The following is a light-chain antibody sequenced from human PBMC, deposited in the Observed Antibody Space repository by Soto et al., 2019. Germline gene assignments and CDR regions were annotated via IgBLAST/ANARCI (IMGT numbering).Light chain of an antibody. V-gene: IGLV2-14*03. CDR2: DVT. J-gene: IGLJ3*02. CDR3: TSYTTTSPYLV. CDR1: SSDVGGYNY. Sequence: QSALTQPASVSGSPGQSITISCTGTSSDVGGYNYVSWYQHHPGKAPKLMIYDVTNRPSGVSNRFSGSKSGNTASLTISGLQAEDEADYYCTSYTTTSPYLVFGGWTKVTVL.